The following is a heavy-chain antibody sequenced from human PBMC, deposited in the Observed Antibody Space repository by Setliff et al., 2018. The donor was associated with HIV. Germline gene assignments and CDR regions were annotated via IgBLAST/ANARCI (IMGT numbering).Heavy chain of an antibody. CDR2: IIPIFGAA. V-gene: IGHV1-69*13. CDR1: GGTFSRYT. CDR3: TRGLWEDYYDSSGYPVPDAFDI. Sequence: SVKVSCKASGGTFSRYTIRWVRQAPGQGLEWMGGIIPIFGAASYAQKFQGRVTITADESTSIAYMELSSLRSEDTAVYYCTRGLWEDYYDSSGYPVPDAFDIWGQGTMVTVSS. J-gene: IGHJ3*02. D-gene: IGHD3-22*01.